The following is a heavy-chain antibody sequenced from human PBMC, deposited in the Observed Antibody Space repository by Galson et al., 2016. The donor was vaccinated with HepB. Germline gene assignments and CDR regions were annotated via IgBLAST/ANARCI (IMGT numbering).Heavy chain of an antibody. V-gene: IGHV3-9*01. J-gene: IGHJ3*01. CDR3: VKDIFGEDGAFDV. Sequence: SLRLSCAASGFSLDDHAMHWVRQAPGKGLEWVSSLTWNSGIIDYAASVKGRFTISRDNAKSSLYLQMNSLRAEDTALYYCVKDIFGEDGAFDVWGQGTMVTVS. D-gene: IGHD3-10*01. CDR2: LTWNSGII. CDR1: GFSLDDHA.